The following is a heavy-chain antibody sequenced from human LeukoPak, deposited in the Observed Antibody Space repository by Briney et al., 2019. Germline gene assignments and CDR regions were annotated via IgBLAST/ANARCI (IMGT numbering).Heavy chain of an antibody. V-gene: IGHV3-23*01. D-gene: IGHD6-13*01. Sequence: GGSLRLSCAASGFTFSGYSMNWVRQAPGKGLEWVSAISGSGGSTYYADSVKGRFTISRDNSKNTLYLQMNSLRAEDTAVYYCAKRYRAAGPLGVLYFDYWGQGTLVTVSS. CDR1: GFTFSGYS. CDR2: ISGSGGST. CDR3: AKRYRAAGPLGVLYFDY. J-gene: IGHJ4*02.